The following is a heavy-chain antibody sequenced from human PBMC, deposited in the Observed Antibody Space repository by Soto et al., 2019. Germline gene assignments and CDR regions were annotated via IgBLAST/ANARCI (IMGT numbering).Heavy chain of an antibody. CDR3: ARRRGEWLPGPLDY. J-gene: IGHJ4*02. V-gene: IGHV3-30-3*01. D-gene: IGHD5-12*01. CDR2: ISYDGSNK. Sequence: GGSLRLSCAASGFTFSSYAMHWGRQAPGKGLEGVAVISYDGSNKEYADSVKGRFTSSRDNSKNTLYRQMNSLRAEDTAVYSCARRRGEWLPGPLDYWGQGALVTVSS. CDR1: GFTFSSYA.